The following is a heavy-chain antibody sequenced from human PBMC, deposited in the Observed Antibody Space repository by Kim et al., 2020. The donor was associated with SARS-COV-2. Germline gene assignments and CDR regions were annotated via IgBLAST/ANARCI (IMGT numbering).Heavy chain of an antibody. Sequence: VKGRFTISRDNSKNTLYLQMNSLRAEDTAVYYCAKVAVYYDSSGYYYFDYWGQGTLVTVSS. D-gene: IGHD3-22*01. J-gene: IGHJ4*02. V-gene: IGHV3-23*01. CDR3: AKVAVYYDSSGYYYFDY.